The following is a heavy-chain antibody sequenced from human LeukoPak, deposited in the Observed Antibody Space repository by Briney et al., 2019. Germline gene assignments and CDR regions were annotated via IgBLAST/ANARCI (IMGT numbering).Heavy chain of an antibody. J-gene: IGHJ4*02. CDR1: SGSFSGYY. CDR3: AGYADYGDYAGGYFDY. D-gene: IGHD4-17*01. Sequence: SETLSLTCAVYSGSFSGYYWSWIRQPPGKGLEWIGEINHSGSTNYNPSLKSRVTISVDTSKNQFSLKLSSVTAADTAVYYCAGYADYGDYAGGYFDYWGQGTLVTVSS. CDR2: INHSGST. V-gene: IGHV4-34*01.